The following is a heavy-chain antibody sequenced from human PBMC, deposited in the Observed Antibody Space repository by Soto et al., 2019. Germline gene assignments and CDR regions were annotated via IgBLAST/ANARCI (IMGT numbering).Heavy chain of an antibody. Sequence: EVQLLESGGGLVQPGGSLRLSCAASGFTLSSYAMSWVRQAPGKGLEWVSAISGSGGTTYYADSVKGRFTFSRDNSKNTLYLQKNSLRAEDTAVYYCAKTANGWFSAFDIWGQGTMVTVSS. CDR1: GFTLSSYA. CDR3: AKTANGWFSAFDI. J-gene: IGHJ3*02. D-gene: IGHD6-19*01. CDR2: ISGSGGTT. V-gene: IGHV3-23*01.